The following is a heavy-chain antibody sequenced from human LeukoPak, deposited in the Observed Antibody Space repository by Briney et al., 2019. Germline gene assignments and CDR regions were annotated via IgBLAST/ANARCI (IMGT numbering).Heavy chain of an antibody. CDR3: ARGGLTMVRGVIGYFDY. Sequence: GGSLRLSCAASGFTFSSYAMSWVRQAPGKGLEWVSAISGSGGSTYYADSVKGRFTISRDNSKNTLYLQMNSLRAEDTAVYYCARGGLTMVRGVIGYFDYWGQGTLVTVSS. J-gene: IGHJ4*02. CDR1: GFTFSSYA. V-gene: IGHV3-23*01. D-gene: IGHD3-10*01. CDR2: ISGSGGST.